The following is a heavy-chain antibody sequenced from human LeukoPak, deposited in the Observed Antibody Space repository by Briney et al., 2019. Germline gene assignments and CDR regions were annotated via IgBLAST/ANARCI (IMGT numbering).Heavy chain of an antibody. CDR1: GGSFSGYS. CDR3: ARRGSNWYTGHVDS. V-gene: IGHV4-34*01. D-gene: IGHD6-13*01. CDR2: INHSGGT. J-gene: IGHJ4*02. Sequence: PSETLSLTCAVYGGSFSGYSWNWIRQPPVKGLEWIGEINHSGGTNYNPSLKSRVTISVDTSKKQFSLKLSSVTAADTAVYYCARRGSNWYTGHVDSWGQGTLVTVSS.